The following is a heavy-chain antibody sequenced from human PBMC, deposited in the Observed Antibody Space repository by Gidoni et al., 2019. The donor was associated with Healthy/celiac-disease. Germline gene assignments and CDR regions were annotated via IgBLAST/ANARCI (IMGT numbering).Heavy chain of an antibody. J-gene: IGHJ3*02. CDR3: ARSIWFGELLLDAFDI. CDR2: IYYSGST. V-gene: IGHV4-39*01. Sequence: QLQLQASGPGLVKPSETLSLTCTVSGGSISSSSYYWGWIRQPPGKGLEWIGSIYYSGSTYYNPSLKSRVTISVDTSKNQFSLKLSSVTAADTAVYYCARSIWFGELLLDAFDIWGQGTMVTVSS. D-gene: IGHD3-10*01. CDR1: GGSISSSSYY.